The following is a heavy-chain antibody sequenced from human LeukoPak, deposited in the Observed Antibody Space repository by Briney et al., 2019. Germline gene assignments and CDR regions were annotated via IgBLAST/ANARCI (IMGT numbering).Heavy chain of an antibody. D-gene: IGHD3-10*01. J-gene: IGHJ5*02. CDR1: SGSISSGNYY. V-gene: IGHV4-31*03. CDR3: ATYGSGSYRFDP. Sequence: PSETLSLTCTVSSGSISSGNYYWSWIRQHPGKGLEWIGYIHHSGSTYYNPSLKSRVIISVDTSKNQFSLKLNSVTAADTAVYYCATYGSGSYRFDPWGQGTLVTVSS. CDR2: IHHSGST.